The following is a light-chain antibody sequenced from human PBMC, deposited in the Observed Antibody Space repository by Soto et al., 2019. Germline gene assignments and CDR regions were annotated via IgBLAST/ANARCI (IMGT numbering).Light chain of an antibody. V-gene: IGLV2-14*01. Sequence: QSALTQPASVSGSPGQSITISCTGTSSDVGGYNYVSWYQQHPGKAPKLMIYEVSYRPSGVSNRFSGSKSGNTASLTISGLQAEDEAHYYCSSYTSSSALIYVFGAGTKLTVL. J-gene: IGLJ1*01. CDR1: SSDVGGYNY. CDR2: EVS. CDR3: SSYTSSSALIYV.